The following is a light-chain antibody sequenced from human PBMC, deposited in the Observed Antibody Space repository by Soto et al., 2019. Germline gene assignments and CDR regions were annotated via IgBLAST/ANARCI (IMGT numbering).Light chain of an antibody. Sequence: EIVMTQSPATLSVSPGERATLSCRASQSVSSNLAWYQQKPGQAPRLLIYGASTRATGIPARFSGSGSGTEFTLTISSLQSEDFAVYYCQQRHAWPPTLGHGPK. V-gene: IGKV3-15*01. J-gene: IGKJ1*01. CDR2: GAS. CDR3: QQRHAWPPT. CDR1: QSVSSN.